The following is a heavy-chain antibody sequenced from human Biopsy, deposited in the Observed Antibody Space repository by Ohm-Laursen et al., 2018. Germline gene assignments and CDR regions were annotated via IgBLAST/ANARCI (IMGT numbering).Heavy chain of an antibody. V-gene: IGHV1-46*01. D-gene: IGHD1-26*01. CDR1: EFSFSRYD. Sequence: EASVKVSCKGSEFSFSRYDMHWVRQAPGRGLEWMGIISPSGGGTMDTQKFQDRLTMTRDTSTSTVHIELKSLKSEDTAVYYCAIFEGYSDDNLDYEHYGMDVWGQGTTVTVSS. J-gene: IGHJ6*02. CDR2: ISPSGGGT. CDR3: AIFEGYSDDNLDYEHYGMDV.